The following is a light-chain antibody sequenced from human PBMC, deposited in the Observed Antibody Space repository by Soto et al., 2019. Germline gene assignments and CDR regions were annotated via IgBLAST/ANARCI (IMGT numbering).Light chain of an antibody. CDR3: QQGFSYPWT. V-gene: IGKV1-39*01. CDR1: QTISTF. CDR2: GAS. J-gene: IGKJ1*01. Sequence: DLQMTQSPSSLSASVGDRVTITCRASQTISTFLNWYQKRPGKAPRLLIYGASTLQSGVPSRFNGSGSGTEFTLTIGSLQLEDFAIYSCQQGFSYPWTFGQGTKVEIK.